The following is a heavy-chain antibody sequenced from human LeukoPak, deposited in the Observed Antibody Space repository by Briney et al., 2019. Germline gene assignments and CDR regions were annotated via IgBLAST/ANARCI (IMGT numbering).Heavy chain of an antibody. V-gene: IGHV1-69*01. D-gene: IGHD3-10*01. CDR1: GGTFSSYA. CDR3: ARSRGFYYGSGSYYRDAFDI. Sequence: ASVKVSCKASGGTFSSYAISWVRQAPGQGLEWMGGIIPIFGTANYAQKFQGRVTITADESTSTAYMELSSLRSEDTAVYYCARSRGFYYGSGSYYRDAFDIWGQGTMVTVSS. J-gene: IGHJ3*02. CDR2: IIPIFGTA.